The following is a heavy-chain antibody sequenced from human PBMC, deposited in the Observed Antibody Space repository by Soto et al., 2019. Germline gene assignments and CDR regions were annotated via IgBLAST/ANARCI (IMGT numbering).Heavy chain of an antibody. J-gene: IGHJ6*01. Sequence: SATLSLTCTVSGDSISSYYWSWIQQPPGKGLEWIGYMYNTGSTIYNPSLKSRVTISVDTSKNHFSLKLNSVTAADTAVYYCARDLWGYCGADCYPLDVWGQGTTVTVS. CDR2: MYNTGST. CDR1: GDSISSYY. V-gene: IGHV4-59*01. CDR3: ARDLWGYCGADCYPLDV. D-gene: IGHD2-21*02.